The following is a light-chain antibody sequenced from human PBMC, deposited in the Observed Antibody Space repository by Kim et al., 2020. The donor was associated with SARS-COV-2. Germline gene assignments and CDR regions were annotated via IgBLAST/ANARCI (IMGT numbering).Light chain of an antibody. CDR1: SGSIASNY. CDR2: EDN. CDR3: QSYDSSNPV. Sequence: NFMLTQPHSVSESPGKTVTISCTRSSGSIASNYVQWYQQRPGSSPTTVIYEDNQRPSGVPDRFSGSIDSSSNSASLTISGLKTEDEADYYCQSYDSSNPVFGGGTQLTFL. V-gene: IGLV6-57*01. J-gene: IGLJ3*02.